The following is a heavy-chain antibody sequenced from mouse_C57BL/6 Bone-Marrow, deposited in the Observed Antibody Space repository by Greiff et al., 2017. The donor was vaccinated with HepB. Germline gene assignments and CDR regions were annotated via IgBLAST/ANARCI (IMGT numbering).Heavy chain of an antibody. CDR3: AIDYDDYYAMDY. CDR1: GYTFTDYY. Sequence: EVQLQQSGPELVKPGASVKISCKASGYTFTDYYMNWVKQSHGKSLEWIGDINPNNGGTSYNQKFKGKATLTVDKSSSTAYMELRSLTSEDSAVYYCAIDYDDYYAMDYWGQGTSVTVSS. J-gene: IGHJ4*01. CDR2: INPNNGGT. V-gene: IGHV1-26*01. D-gene: IGHD2-4*01.